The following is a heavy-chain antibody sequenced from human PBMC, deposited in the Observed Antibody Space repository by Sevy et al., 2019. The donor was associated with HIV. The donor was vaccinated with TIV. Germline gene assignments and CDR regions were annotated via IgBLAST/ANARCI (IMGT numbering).Heavy chain of an antibody. CDR2: TRYDGSTK. V-gene: IGHV3-30*02. J-gene: IGHJ4*02. CDR3: AKDLTGRYSTSSGDFDY. D-gene: IGHD6-6*01. Sequence: GGSLRLSCAASGFTFNVYGMHWVRQAPGKGLQWVAFTRYDGSTKYYADSVKGRFTTSRDNSKNTLYLQMNSLRVEDTAMYYCAKDLTGRYSTSSGDFDYWGQGSLVTVSS. CDR1: GFTFNVYG.